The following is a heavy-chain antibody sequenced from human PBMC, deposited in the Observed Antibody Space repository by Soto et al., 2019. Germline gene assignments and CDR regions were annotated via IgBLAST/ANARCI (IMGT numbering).Heavy chain of an antibody. V-gene: IGHV3-30-3*01. CDR2: ISYDGSNI. J-gene: IGHJ4*02. Sequence: QVQLVESGGGVVQPGGSLGLSCTASGFTFRTYPLHWLRQAPGKGLEWVAIISYDGSNIYYADSLKGRFTISRDNSRNTLFLHMNSLRPDDTALYYCARDRGQQLVFGDFYFDYWGQGTLVTVSS. D-gene: IGHD6-13*01. CDR1: GFTFRTYP. CDR3: ARDRGQQLVFGDFYFDY.